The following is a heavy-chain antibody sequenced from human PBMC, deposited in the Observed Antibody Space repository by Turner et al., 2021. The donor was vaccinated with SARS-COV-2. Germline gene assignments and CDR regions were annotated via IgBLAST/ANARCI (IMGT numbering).Heavy chain of an antibody. CDR1: GYTFTGYY. J-gene: IGHJ5*02. D-gene: IGHD2-8*01. Sequence: QVQLVQSGAEVKKPGASVKVSCKASGYTFTGYYMHWVRQAPGQGLEWMGWINPNSGGTNDAKKFQGRVTMTRDTSISTAYMELSRLRSDDTAVYYCARIPHLMVGIRFDPWGQGTLVTVSS. CDR3: ARIPHLMVGIRFDP. V-gene: IGHV1-2*02. CDR2: INPNSGGT.